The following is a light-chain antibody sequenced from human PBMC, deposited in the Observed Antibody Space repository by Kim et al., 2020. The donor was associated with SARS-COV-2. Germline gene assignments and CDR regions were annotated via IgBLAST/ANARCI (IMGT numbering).Light chain of an antibody. CDR3: HQYGSSPTWT. J-gene: IGKJ1*01. V-gene: IGKV3-20*01. Sequence: PGERATLSCRASQSVTSTFLAWYQQKPGQAPRLLIYGASTRATGIPDRFSGSGSGTDFTLTISRLENEEFGIYYCHQYGSSPTWTFGQGTKVDSK. CDR2: GAS. CDR1: QSVTSTF.